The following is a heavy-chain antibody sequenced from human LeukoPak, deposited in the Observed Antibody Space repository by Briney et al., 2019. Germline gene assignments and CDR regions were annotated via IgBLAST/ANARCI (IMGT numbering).Heavy chain of an antibody. V-gene: IGHV3-11*01. CDR2: ISSSGSTI. J-gene: IGHJ6*02. D-gene: IGHD3-22*01. Sequence: GGSLRLSCAASGFTFGDYYMSWIRQAPGKGLEWVSYISSSGSTIYYADSVKGRFTISRDNAKNSLYLQMNSLRAEDTAVYYCARDSRHYDSSGYPSYYYYGMDVWGQGTTVTVSS. CDR1: GFTFGDYY. CDR3: ARDSRHYDSSGYPSYYYYGMDV.